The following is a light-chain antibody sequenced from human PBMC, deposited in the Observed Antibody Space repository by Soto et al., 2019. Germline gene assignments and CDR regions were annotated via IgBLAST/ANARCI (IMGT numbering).Light chain of an antibody. CDR2: GNS. Sequence: QSVLTQPPSVWGAPGQRVTISCPGSNSNIGAGYDVHWYQHLPGTAPKLLIYGNSNRPSGVPDRFSGSKSVTSASLAITGLQAEDEADYYCQSYDSSLSGSWVFGVGTNLTVL. CDR1: NSNIGAGYD. V-gene: IGLV1-40*01. CDR3: QSYDSSLSGSWV. J-gene: IGLJ3*02.